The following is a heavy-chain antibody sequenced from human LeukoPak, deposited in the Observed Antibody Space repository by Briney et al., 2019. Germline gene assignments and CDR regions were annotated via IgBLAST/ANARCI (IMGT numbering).Heavy chain of an antibody. D-gene: IGHD3-22*01. J-gene: IGHJ4*02. CDR3: ARGRDYYDSSGYYETPFGY. CDR2: ISAYNGNT. V-gene: IGHV1-18*01. Sequence: GASVKVSCKASGYTFTSYGISWVRQAPGQGLEWMGWISAYNGNTNYAQKLQGRVTMTTDTSTSTAYMELRSLRSDDTAVYYCARGRDYYDSSGYYETPFGYWGQGTLVTVSP. CDR1: GYTFTSYG.